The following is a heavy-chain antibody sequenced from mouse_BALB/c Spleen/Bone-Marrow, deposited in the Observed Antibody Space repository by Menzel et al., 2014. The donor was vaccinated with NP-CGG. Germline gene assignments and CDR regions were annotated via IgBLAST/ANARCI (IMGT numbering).Heavy chain of an antibody. J-gene: IGHJ4*01. Sequence: QXGAELVKPGASVKLSCKASGYTLTNYYIYWVKQRPGQGLEWIGGINPSNGGTKFNEKFKNKATLTIDKSSSTAYIQLSSLTSEDSAVYYCXRXYXXSPYYAMDYWXQ. V-gene: IGHV1S81*02. CDR1: GYTLTNYY. CDR2: INPSNGGT. CDR3: XRXYXXSPYYAMDY.